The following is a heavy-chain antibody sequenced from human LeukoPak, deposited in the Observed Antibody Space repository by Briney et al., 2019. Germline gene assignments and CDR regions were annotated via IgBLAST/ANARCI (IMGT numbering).Heavy chain of an antibody. J-gene: IGHJ4*02. CDR2: INHSGST. D-gene: IGHD2-21*02. CDR1: GGSFSGYY. V-gene: IGHV4-34*01. CDR3: ARAPLYCGGDCYLPYFDY. Sequence: SETLSLTCAVYGGSFSGYYWSWIRQPPGKGLEWIGEINHSGSTNYNPSFKSRVTISVDTSKNQFSLKLSSVTAADTAVYYCARAPLYCGGDCYLPYFDYWGQGTLVTVSS.